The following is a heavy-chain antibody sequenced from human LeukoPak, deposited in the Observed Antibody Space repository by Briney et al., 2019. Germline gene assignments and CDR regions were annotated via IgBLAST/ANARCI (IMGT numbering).Heavy chain of an antibody. CDR2: ISAYNGNT. D-gene: IGHD3-22*01. CDR1: GYTFTSYG. CDR3: ARVRGYYDSSGPRDY. V-gene: IGHV1-18*01. Sequence: ASVKVSCKASGYTFTSYGISWVRQAPGQGLEWMGWISAYNGNTNYAQKLQGRVTMTTDTSTSTAYMELRRLRTDDPAVYYCARVRGYYDSSGPRDYWGQGTLVTVSS. J-gene: IGHJ4*02.